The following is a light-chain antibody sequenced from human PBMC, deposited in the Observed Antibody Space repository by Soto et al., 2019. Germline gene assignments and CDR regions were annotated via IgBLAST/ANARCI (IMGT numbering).Light chain of an antibody. CDR2: AAS. CDR1: PSISSW. Sequence: DIQMTQSPSTLSASVGDRVTITCRASPSISSWLAWYQQKPGKAPKLLIFAASTLVRGVPSRFSGRGSGTESTLTIRSLQADDYATVYCQQYHTDWTFGQGTKVDIK. CDR3: QQYHTDWT. J-gene: IGKJ1*01. V-gene: IGKV1-5*01.